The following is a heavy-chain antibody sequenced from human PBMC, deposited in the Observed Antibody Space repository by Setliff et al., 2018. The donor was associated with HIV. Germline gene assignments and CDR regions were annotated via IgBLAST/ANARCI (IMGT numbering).Heavy chain of an antibody. CDR3: ARAKVTAAWGYYFDY. CDR1: GFTFSTYP. V-gene: IGHV3-74*01. D-gene: IGHD6-13*01. CDR2: INGDGTTT. Sequence: PGGSLRLSCAASGFTFSTYPMSWVRQAPGKGLEWVSRINGDGTTTNYADSVKGRFSISRDNAKNTLYLHMNSLRAEDTALYYCARAKVTAAWGYYFDYWGQGMLVTVSS. J-gene: IGHJ4*02.